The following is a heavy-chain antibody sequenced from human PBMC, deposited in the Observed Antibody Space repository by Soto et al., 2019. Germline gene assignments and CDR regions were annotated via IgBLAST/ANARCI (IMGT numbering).Heavy chain of an antibody. V-gene: IGHV1-46*01. J-gene: IGHJ6*02. CDR2: INASSGST. D-gene: IGHD1-1*01. CDR1: GYTFTSYY. CDR3: AAKTTGTTNYYYGMDV. Sequence: GASVKVSCKASGYTFTSYYMHWVRQAPGQGLEWMGRINASSGSTSYAQKFQERVTMTRDMSTSTAYMELSSLRSEDTAVYYCAAKTTGTTNYYYGMDVWGQGTTVTVSS.